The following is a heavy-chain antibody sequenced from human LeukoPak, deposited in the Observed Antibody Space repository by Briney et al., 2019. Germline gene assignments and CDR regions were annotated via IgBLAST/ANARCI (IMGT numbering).Heavy chain of an antibody. CDR1: GFAVSGNH. J-gene: IGHJ4*02. D-gene: IGHD4-23*01. CDR3: AGYGGFSK. CDR2: IYNTGTT. Sequence: PGGSLRLSCAVSGFAVSGNHVAWVRQAPGKGLAWVLTIYNTGTTNYADSVKGRFTISRDNSKNTVYLQMNSLRAEDMAIYYCAGYGGFSKWGQGTHVTVSS. V-gene: IGHV3-53*01.